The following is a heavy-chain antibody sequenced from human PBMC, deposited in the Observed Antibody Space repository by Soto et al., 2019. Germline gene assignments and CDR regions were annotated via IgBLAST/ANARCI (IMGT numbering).Heavy chain of an antibody. J-gene: IGHJ4*02. CDR2: IYYSGIT. Sequence: QVQLQESGPGLVKPSQTLSLTCTVSGGSISSGGYYWSWIRQHPGKGLEWIGYIYYSGITNYNPSRKSRVTISVDTSKNQFSLKLSSVTAADTAVYYCARDGGYGSGSYRFDYWGQGTLVPVSS. CDR1: GGSISSGGYY. D-gene: IGHD3-10*01. CDR3: ARDGGYGSGSYRFDY. V-gene: IGHV4-31*03.